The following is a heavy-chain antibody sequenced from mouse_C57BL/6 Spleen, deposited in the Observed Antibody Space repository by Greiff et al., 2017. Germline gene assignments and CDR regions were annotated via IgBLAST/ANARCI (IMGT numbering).Heavy chain of an antibody. Sequence: DVKLQESGPGLAKPSQTLSLPCSVTGYSITSDYWHWIRKFPGNKLEYMGYISYSGSTYYNPSLKSRISITRDTSKNQYYLQLNSVTTEDTATYXCARGEDGYYYAMDYWGQGTSVTVSS. CDR2: ISYSGST. J-gene: IGHJ4*01. V-gene: IGHV3-8*01. CDR1: GYSITSDY. D-gene: IGHD2-3*01. CDR3: ARGEDGYYYAMDY.